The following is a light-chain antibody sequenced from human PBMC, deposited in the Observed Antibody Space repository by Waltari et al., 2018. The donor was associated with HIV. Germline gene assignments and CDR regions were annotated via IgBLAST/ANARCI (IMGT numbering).Light chain of an antibody. Sequence: QSALTQPPSASGSPGQSVTISCTGTSSDVGGYNYVSWYQQHPGKAPKLMIYGVNKPPSGVPVRFSGAKSGHTASLTVSGLQGEDEAEYYCSSYGGSNNVVFGGGTKLTVL. CDR2: GVN. J-gene: IGLJ2*01. CDR1: SSDVGGYNY. V-gene: IGLV2-8*01. CDR3: SSYGGSNNVV.